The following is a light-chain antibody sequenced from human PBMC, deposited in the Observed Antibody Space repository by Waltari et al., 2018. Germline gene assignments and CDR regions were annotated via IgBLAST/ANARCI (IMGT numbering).Light chain of an antibody. CDR1: QSVSSSY. CDR2: GAS. V-gene: IGKV3-20*01. CDR3: QQYGSSLYT. J-gene: IGKJ2*01. Sequence: EIVLTQSPGTLSLSPGERATLSCRASQSVSSSYLAWYQQKPGQAPRLLIYGASSRATGIPDSFSGIGSGTDFTLTISRLEPEDIAGYYCQQYGSSLYTFGQGTKLEIK.